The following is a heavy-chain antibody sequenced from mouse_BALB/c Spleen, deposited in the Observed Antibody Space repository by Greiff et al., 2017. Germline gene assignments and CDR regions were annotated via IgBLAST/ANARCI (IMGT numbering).Heavy chain of an antibody. J-gene: IGHJ4*01. CDR1: GFNIKDTY. CDR2: IDPANGNT. V-gene: IGHV14-3*02. Sequence: EVKLVESGAELVKPGASVKLSCTASGFNIKDTYMHWVKQRPEQGLEWIGRIDPANGNTKYDPKFQGKATITADTSSNTAYLQLSSLTSEDTAVYYCARGLYYAMDYWGQGTSVTVSS. CDR3: ARGLYYAMDY.